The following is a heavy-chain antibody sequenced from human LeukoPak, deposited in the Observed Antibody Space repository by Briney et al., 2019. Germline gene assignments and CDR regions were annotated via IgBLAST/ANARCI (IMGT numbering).Heavy chain of an antibody. CDR2: ISSSGSTI. V-gene: IGHV3-11*01. CDR1: GFTFSDYY. D-gene: IGHD1-26*01. Sequence: GGSLRLSCAASGFTFSDYYMSWIRQAPGKGLEWVSYISSSGSTIYYADSVKGRFTISWDNAKNSLYLQMNSLRAEDTAVYYCARGGWARRPKNYYYYYGMDVWGQGTTVTVSS. J-gene: IGHJ6*02. CDR3: ARGGWARRPKNYYYYYGMDV.